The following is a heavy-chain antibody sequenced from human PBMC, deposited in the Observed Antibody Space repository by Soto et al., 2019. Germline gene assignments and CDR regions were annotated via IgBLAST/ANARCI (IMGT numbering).Heavy chain of an antibody. CDR3: VRGTIVGAGTTPFDY. CDR2: ISSSIGTI. J-gene: IGHJ4*02. D-gene: IGHD6-13*01. V-gene: IGHV3-48*02. CDR1: GFSFSSYS. Sequence: GGSLRLSCAASGFSFSSYSMNWVRQAPGKGLGWVSYISSSIGTIYYADSAKGRFTISRDNAKNSLYLQMNSLRDEDTAVYYCVRGTIVGAGTTPFDYWGQGTLVTVSS.